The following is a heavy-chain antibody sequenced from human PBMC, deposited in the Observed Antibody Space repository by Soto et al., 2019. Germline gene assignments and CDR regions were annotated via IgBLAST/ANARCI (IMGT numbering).Heavy chain of an antibody. CDR2: IIPIFGTA. J-gene: IGHJ4*02. V-gene: IGHV1-69*13. D-gene: IGHD6-19*01. CDR1: GGTFSSYA. CDR3: ASHIAVAGTFGY. Sequence: SVKVSCKASGGTFSSYAISWVRQAPGQGLEWMGGIIPIFGTANYAQKFQGRVTITADESTSTAYMELSSLRSEDTAVYYCASHIAVAGTFGYWGQGTLVTVSS.